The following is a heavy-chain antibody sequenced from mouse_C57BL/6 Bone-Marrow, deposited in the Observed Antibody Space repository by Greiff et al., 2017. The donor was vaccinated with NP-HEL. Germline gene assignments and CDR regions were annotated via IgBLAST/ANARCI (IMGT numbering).Heavy chain of an antibody. D-gene: IGHD1-1*01. CDR3: ARHGSSYVWFAY. CDR1: GYTFTSYW. CDR2: IHPNSGST. J-gene: IGHJ3*01. Sequence: QVQLKQPGAELVKPGASVKLSCKASGYTFTSYWMHWVKQRPGQGLEWIGMIHPNSGSTNYNEKFKSKATLTVDKSSSTAYMQLSSLTSEDSAVYYCARHGSSYVWFAYWGQGTLVTVSA. V-gene: IGHV1-64*01.